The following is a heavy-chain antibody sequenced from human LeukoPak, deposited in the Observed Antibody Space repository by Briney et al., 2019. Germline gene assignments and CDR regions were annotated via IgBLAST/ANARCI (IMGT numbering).Heavy chain of an antibody. CDR3: ARDKTGDPDY. CDR2: IIPILGIA. V-gene: IGHV1-69*04. J-gene: IGHJ4*02. D-gene: IGHD7-27*01. CDR1: GGTFSSYA. Sequence: EASVKVSCKASGGTFSSYAISWVRQAPGQGLEWMGRIIPILGIANSAQKFQGRVTITADKSTSTAYMELSSLRSEDTAVYYCARDKTGDPDYWGQGTLVTVSS.